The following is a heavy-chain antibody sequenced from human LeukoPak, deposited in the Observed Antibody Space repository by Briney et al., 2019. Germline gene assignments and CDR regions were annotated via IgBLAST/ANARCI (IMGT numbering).Heavy chain of an antibody. CDR1: GYSFTRYW. Sequence: GALLKISCKSSGYSFTRYWIAWVRPTPGKGLGWLGIVYPDDSDTRYSPAVQVQVTISADKYIPTAYLNWSSLKASDTAVYYCARPSGTYFPFDYWGQGTLVTVSS. D-gene: IGHD1-26*01. J-gene: IGHJ4*02. CDR2: VYPDDSDT. CDR3: ARPSGTYFPFDY. V-gene: IGHV5-51*01.